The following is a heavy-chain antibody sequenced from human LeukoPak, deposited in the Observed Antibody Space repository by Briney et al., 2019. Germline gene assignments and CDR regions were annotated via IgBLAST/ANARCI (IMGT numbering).Heavy chain of an antibody. CDR2: IYYGGST. Sequence: SETLSLTCTVSGGSISSYDWSWIRQPPGKGLEWVGYIYYGGSTNYNPSLKSRVTISVDTSKNQFSLTLSSVTAADTAVYYCARREGPNKRVFDYWGRGTPVTVSS. J-gene: IGHJ4*02. CDR1: GGSISSYD. CDR3: ARREGPNKRVFDY. V-gene: IGHV4-59*08. D-gene: IGHD2/OR15-2a*01.